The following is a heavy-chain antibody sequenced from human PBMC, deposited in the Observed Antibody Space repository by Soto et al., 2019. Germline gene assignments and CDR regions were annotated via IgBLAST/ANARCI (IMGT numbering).Heavy chain of an antibody. J-gene: IGHJ4*02. D-gene: IGHD3-3*01. CDR3: VRIRRSLYYDFWSGIDY. Sequence: PSETLSLTCTVSGGSISSSSYYWGWIRQPPGKGLEWIGSIYYSGSTYYNPSLKSRVTISVDTSKNQFSLKLSSVTAADTAVYYCVRIRRSLYYDFWSGIDYWGQGTLVTVSS. CDR2: IYYSGST. CDR1: GGSISSSSYY. V-gene: IGHV4-39*07.